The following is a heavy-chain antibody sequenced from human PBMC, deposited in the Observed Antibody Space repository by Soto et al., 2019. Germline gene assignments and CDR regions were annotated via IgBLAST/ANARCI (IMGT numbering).Heavy chain of an antibody. V-gene: IGHV1-2*02. J-gene: IGHJ4*02. CDR3: ATRYSYVHF. CDR1: GYAFTGYY. Sequence: ASVKVSCKSSGYAFTGYYIHRVRQAPGQGLEWMGWINPNSGDTNYAQKFQGRVTMTRDTSFSTAYMELSSLRSDDTAVYYCATRYSYVHFWGQGTLVTV. D-gene: IGHD5-18*01. CDR2: INPNSGDT.